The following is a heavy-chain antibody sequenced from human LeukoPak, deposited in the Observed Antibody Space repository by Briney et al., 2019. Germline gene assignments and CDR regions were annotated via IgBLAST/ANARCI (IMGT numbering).Heavy chain of an antibody. CDR2: IYPGDSDT. CDR1: GYSFTSYW. V-gene: IGHV5-51*01. CDR3: ARATWELLDPYHFDY. Sequence: GESLKISCKGSGYSFTSYWIGGVRQMPGKGLEWMGIIYPGDSDTRYSPSFQGQVTISADKSIRTAYLQWSSLKASDTAVYYCARATWELLDPYHFDYWGQGTLVTVSS. D-gene: IGHD1-26*01. J-gene: IGHJ4*02.